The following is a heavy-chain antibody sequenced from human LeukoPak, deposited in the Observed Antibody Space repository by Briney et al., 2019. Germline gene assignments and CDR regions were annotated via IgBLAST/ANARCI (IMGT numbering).Heavy chain of an antibody. CDR2: ICSTGSNI. CDR3: ASGLYYDSSGYWVDDFDS. CDR1: GFTFTTYS. Sequence: GRSLRLSCAASGFTFTTYSMHWVRQAPGKGLEWVALICSTGSNIFYADSVKGRFTISRDNPKNLLHLHMNSLRDEDTAVYYCASGLYYDSSGYWVDDFDSWGEGKMVSVS. V-gene: IGHV3-33*08. D-gene: IGHD3-22*01. J-gene: IGHJ3*01.